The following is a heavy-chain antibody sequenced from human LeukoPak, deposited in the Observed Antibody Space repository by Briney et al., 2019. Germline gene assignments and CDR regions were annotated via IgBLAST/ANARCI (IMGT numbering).Heavy chain of an antibody. CDR1: GFTFRSYW. CDR3: AKSAPYCGGDCYPDY. CDR2: INSDGSST. D-gene: IGHD2-21*02. Sequence: GGSLRLSCAASGFTFRSYWMHWVRQTPGKGLVWVSRINSDGSSTNYADSVKGRFTISRDNAKNTLYLQVNSLRAEDSAVYYCAKSAPYCGGDCYPDYWGQGTLVTVSS. V-gene: IGHV3-74*01. J-gene: IGHJ4*02.